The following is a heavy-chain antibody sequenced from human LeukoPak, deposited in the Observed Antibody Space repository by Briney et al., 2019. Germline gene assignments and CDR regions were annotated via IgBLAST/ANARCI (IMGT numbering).Heavy chain of an antibody. V-gene: IGHV1-18*01. Sequence: ASAKVSCKASGYTFTSYGISWVRQAPGQGLEWMGWISAYNGNTNYAQKLQGRVTMTTDTSTSTAYMELRSLRSDDTAVYYCARRDKNEQNGVWFGGLYYYGMDVWGQGTTVTVSS. CDR2: ISAYNGNT. J-gene: IGHJ6*02. CDR1: GYTFTSYG. D-gene: IGHD3-10*01. CDR3: ARRDKNEQNGVWFGGLYYYGMDV.